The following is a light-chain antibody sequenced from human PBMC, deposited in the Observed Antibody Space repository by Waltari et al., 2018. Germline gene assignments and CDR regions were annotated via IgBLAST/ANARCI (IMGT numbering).Light chain of an antibody. CDR1: LDINSD. J-gene: IGKJ5*01. V-gene: IGKV1-13*02. CDR2: YAS. CDR3: QHFKTYPIT. Sequence: AIQLTQSPSSLSASVGDRVTIACRASLDINSDLAWYQQKPGKAPKLLIYYASSLQSGVPSRFSGSGSGTDFTLTISSLQPEDFATYHCQHFKTYPITFGQGTRLEIK.